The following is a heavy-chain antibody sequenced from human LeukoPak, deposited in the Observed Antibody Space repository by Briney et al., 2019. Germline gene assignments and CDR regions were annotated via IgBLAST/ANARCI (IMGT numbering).Heavy chain of an antibody. CDR1: GFTFSDYY. Sequence: GGSLRLSCAASGFTFSDYYMSWTRQAPGKGLEWVSYISSSGSTIYYADSVKGRFTISRGNAKNSLYLQMNSLRAEDTAVYYCARDHCSSTSCYTEAGKDYWGQGTLVTVSS. CDR2: ISSSGSTI. J-gene: IGHJ4*02. D-gene: IGHD2-2*02. CDR3: ARDHCSSTSCYTEAGKDY. V-gene: IGHV3-11*01.